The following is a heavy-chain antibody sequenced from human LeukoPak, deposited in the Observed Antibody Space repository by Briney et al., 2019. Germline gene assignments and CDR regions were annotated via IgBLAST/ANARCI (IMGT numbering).Heavy chain of an antibody. J-gene: IGHJ4*02. CDR2: IYYSGST. V-gene: IGHV4-39*01. CDR3: ARTLYDILTASYFGSSQLFDT. D-gene: IGHD3-9*01. CDR1: GGSIRSTDYY. Sequence: SETLSLTCTVSGGSIRSTDYYWGWVRQPPGKGLEWIGSIYYSGSTYYNPSLKSRVTISVDTSKNQFSLKLSSVTAADTAVYHCARTLYDILTASYFGSSQLFDTWGQGTLVTASS.